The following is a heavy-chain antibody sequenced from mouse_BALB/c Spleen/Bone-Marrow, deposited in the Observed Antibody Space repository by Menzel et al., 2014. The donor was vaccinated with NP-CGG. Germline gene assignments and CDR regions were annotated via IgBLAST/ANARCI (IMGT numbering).Heavy chain of an antibody. CDR1: GYSITSAYA. CDR2: ITSSGHT. D-gene: IGHD3-1*01. V-gene: IGHV3-2*02. Sequence: EVKLQESGPGLMKPSQSLSLTCTVTGYSITSAYAWNWIRQFPGDKLEWMGYITSSGHTSYNPSLKSRISIARDTSKNQFFLQLNSVTTEDTATYYCARSGNFFDYWGQGTTLTVSS. CDR3: ARSGNFFDY. J-gene: IGHJ2*01.